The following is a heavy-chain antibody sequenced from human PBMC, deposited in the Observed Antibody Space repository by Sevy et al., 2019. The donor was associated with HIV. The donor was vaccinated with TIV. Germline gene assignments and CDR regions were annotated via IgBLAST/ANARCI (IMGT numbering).Heavy chain of an antibody. CDR3: TRAQARRYCCSTSCYGGLFDP. J-gene: IGHJ5*02. Sequence: GGSLRLSCAASGFTFSSYSMNWVRQAPGKGLEWISSISSSSSYIYYADSVKGRFTISRDNAKNSLYLQMNSLKAEDTAVYYCTRAQARRYCCSTSCYGGLFDPWGQGTLVTVSS. V-gene: IGHV3-21*01. D-gene: IGHD2-2*01. CDR1: GFTFSSYS. CDR2: ISSSSSYI.